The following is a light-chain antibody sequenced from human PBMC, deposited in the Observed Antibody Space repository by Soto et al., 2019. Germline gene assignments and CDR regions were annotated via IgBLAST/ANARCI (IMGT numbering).Light chain of an antibody. CDR3: CARADTSTVL. V-gene: IGLV2-23*01. J-gene: IGLJ2*01. Sequence: QSVLTQPASVSGSPGQSIIISCTGTSRDVGDYNLFSWYQQYPDKAPKLMIYEGTKRPSGVSNRFSGSKSGNTASLTISGLQAEDEADYYCCARADTSTVLLGGGTKVTVL. CDR2: EGT. CDR1: SRDVGDYNL.